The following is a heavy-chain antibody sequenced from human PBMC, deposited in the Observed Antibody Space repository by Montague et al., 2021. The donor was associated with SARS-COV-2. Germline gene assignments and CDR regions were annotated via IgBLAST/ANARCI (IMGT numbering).Heavy chain of an antibody. J-gene: IGHJ3*02. CDR3: ARDSGYYDSSGYSYDAFDI. CDR2: IYHTGST. V-gene: IGHV4-31*03. CDR1: GGSISSGGYY. Sequence: TLSLTCTVSGGSISSGGYYWSWIRQHPGKGLEWIGYIYHTGSTHYNPSLKSRVTISKETSKNHFSLNLSSVTAADSAVCYCARDSGYYDSSGYSYDAFDIWAKGQRSPSLQ. D-gene: IGHD3-22*01.